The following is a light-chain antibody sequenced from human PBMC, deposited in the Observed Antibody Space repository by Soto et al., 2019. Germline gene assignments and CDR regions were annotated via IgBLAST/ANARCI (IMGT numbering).Light chain of an antibody. CDR1: QSVSNY. CDR3: QQSSNWPPFT. CDR2: DAY. Sequence: ELVLTQSPAILSLSPGDSATLSCRASQSVSNYLAWYQQKPGQAPRLLIYDAYNRATDIPARFSGSGSGTDFTLTISSLEPEDFAVYYCQQSSNWPPFTCGQGTRREIK. V-gene: IGKV3-11*01. J-gene: IGKJ5*01.